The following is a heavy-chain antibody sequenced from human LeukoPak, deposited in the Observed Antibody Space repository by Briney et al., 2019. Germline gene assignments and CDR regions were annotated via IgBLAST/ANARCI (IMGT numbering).Heavy chain of an antibody. V-gene: IGHV3-74*01. J-gene: IGHJ4*02. CDR1: RFSFSNYW. CDR2: VKSDGSNP. D-gene: IGHD3-10*01. CDR3: ARDIVSGSGSLDY. Sequence: PGGSLRLSCAASRFSFSNYWMHWVRQGPGKGLVWVSRVKSDGSNPSYADSVKGRFTISRDNAENMLYLQTNTLGAEDTAVYYCARDIVSGSGSLDYWGQGTLVTVSS.